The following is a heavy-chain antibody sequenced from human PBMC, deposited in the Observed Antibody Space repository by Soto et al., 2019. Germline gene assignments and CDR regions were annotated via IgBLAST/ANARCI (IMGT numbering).Heavy chain of an antibody. J-gene: IGHJ4*02. CDR3: ARPNTRYGDEGVYFDY. CDR2: IWYDGSNK. V-gene: IGHV3-33*01. D-gene: IGHD4-17*01. CDR1: GFTFSSYG. Sequence: GGSLRLSCAASGFTFSSYGMHWVRQAPGKGLEWVAVIWYDGSNKYYADSVKGRFTISRDNSKNTLYLQMNSLRAEDTAVYYCARPNTRYGDEGVYFDYWGQGTLVTVSS.